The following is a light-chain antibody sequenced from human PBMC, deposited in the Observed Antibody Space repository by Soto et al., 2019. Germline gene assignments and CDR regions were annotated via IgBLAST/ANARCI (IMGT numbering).Light chain of an antibody. CDR1: SSNIGAGYD. CDR2: GNS. J-gene: IGLJ1*01. CDR3: QSYGSSLSAYV. V-gene: IGLV1-40*01. Sequence: SVLAQPPSVSGAPGQKVTISCTGSSSNIGAGYDLHWYQQLPGTAPKLLLYGNSNRPSGVPDRFSGSKSGTSASLAITGLQAEDEADYYCQSYGSSLSAYVFGTGTKVTV.